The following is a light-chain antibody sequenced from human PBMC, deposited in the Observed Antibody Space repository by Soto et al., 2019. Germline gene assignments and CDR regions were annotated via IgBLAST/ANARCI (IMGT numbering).Light chain of an antibody. CDR3: DQYSDWPYT. CDR1: QSVGGY. J-gene: IGKJ2*01. CDR2: GAS. V-gene: IGKV3-15*01. Sequence: EIVMTQSPVTLSVSPGERSALSCRASQSVGGYLAWYQQKPGQAPRLVIHGASTRATGIPPRFSGSGSGTEFTLTISSLQSEDLAVYYCDQYSDWPYTFGQGTKLEIK.